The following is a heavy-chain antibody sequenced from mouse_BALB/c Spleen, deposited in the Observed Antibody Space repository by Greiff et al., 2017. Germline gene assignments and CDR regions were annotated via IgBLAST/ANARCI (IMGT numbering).Heavy chain of an antibody. V-gene: IGHV1-82*01. J-gene: IGHJ4*01. Sequence: QVQLKQSGPELVKPGASVKISCKASGYAFSSSWMNWVKQRPGQGLEWIGRIYPGDGDTNYNGKFKGKATLTADKSSSTAYMQLSSLTSVDSAVYFCASGWAYYYAMDYWGQGTSVTVSS. CDR2: IYPGDGDT. CDR3: ASGWAYYYAMDY. CDR1: GYAFSSSW. D-gene: IGHD1-2*01.